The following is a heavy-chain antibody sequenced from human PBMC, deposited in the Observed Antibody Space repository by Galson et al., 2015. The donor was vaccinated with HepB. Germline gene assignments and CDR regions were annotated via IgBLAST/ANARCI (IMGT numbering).Heavy chain of an antibody. CDR2: ISDGGDDT. V-gene: IGHV3-23*01. CDR1: GFTFSNYA. CDR3: VKWARPGYGYFSEGFDV. J-gene: IGHJ3*01. Sequence: SLRLSCAASGFTFSNYAMSWVRQAPGKGLEWVSAISDGGDDTYYADSVRGRFTISRDNFKNTLYLQMNSLRAEDTAAYYCVKWARPGYGYFSEGFDVWGQGIMVTVSS. D-gene: IGHD2-2*03.